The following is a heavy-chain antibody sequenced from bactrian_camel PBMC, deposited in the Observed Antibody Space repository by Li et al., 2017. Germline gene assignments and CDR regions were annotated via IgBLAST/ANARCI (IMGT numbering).Heavy chain of an antibody. Sequence: HVQLVESGGGSVQTGGSLRLSCVASGYSYSSSYCMAWFRQSPGREREGVAAIDSEGRTIYTDSVKGRFTISQDIAKKTLYLALNNLKPEDTSLYYCAA. CDR1: GYSYSSSY. CDR2: IDSEGRT. V-gene: IGHV3S53*01.